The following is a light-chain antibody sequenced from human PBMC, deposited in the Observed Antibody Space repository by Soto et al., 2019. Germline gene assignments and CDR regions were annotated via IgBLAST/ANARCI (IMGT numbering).Light chain of an antibody. V-gene: IGKV3-11*01. CDR3: QQHNNWSWT. J-gene: IGKJ1*01. CDR1: QSVSSY. CDR2: DAS. Sequence: EIVLTQSPATLSLSPGERATLSCRASQSVSSYLAWYQQKPGQAPRLLIYDASNRATGIPARFSGSGSGTDFTLTIRSLVPEDFAVYYCQQHNNWSWTFGQGTKVEIK.